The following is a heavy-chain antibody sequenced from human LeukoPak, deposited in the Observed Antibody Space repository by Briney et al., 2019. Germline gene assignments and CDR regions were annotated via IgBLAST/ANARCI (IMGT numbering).Heavy chain of an antibody. J-gene: IGHJ4*02. V-gene: IGHV1-2*02. D-gene: IGHD2-2*01. Sequence: ASVKVSCKASGYTFSGYYMHWVRQAPGQGHEWMGWISPKSGDTNYAQNFQGRVTMTRDTSISTAYMELSRLTSDDTAVYYCARGRDKTTSPAIDYWGQGSLATV. CDR1: GYTFSGYY. CDR3: ARGRDKTTSPAIDY. CDR2: ISPKSGDT.